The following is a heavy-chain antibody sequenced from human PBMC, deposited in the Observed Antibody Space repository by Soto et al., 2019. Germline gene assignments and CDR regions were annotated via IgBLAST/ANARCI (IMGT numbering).Heavy chain of an antibody. CDR3: ARVYSSSLAP. Sequence: SETLSLTCTVSGGSVSSGSYYWSWVRQPPGKGLEWIGYISHSGSTNYNPSLKSRVTISVDTSKNQFSLKLTSVTAADTAVYYCARVYSSSLAPWGQGTLVTVSS. D-gene: IGHD6-6*01. V-gene: IGHV4-61*01. CDR1: GGSVSSGSYY. CDR2: ISHSGST. J-gene: IGHJ5*02.